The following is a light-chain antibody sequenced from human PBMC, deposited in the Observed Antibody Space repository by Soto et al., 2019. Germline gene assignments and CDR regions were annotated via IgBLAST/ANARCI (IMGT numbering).Light chain of an antibody. CDR3: QSYDRSLGGHV. CDR2: GNS. Sequence: QAVVTQPPSVSGAPGQRVPISCTGSRSNIGAGYDVHWYQQLPGTAPKLLIYGNSNRPSGVPDRFSGSKSGTSASLAITGLQAEDEADYYCQSYDRSLGGHVFGTGTKLTVL. J-gene: IGLJ1*01. V-gene: IGLV1-40*01. CDR1: RSNIGAGYD.